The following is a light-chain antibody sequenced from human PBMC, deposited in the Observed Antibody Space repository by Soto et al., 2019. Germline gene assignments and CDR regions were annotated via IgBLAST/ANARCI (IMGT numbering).Light chain of an antibody. CDR2: DAS. V-gene: IGKV1-9*01. Sequence: DIQLTQSPSFLSASVGDRVTITCRASQGISRYLAWYQQKPGKAPKLLIYDASTLQSGVPSRFRGSGSRTEFPLTISILQPEDCANYYCQQLNSYPFTFGQGTKLEIK. CDR3: QQLNSYPFT. CDR1: QGISRY. J-gene: IGKJ2*01.